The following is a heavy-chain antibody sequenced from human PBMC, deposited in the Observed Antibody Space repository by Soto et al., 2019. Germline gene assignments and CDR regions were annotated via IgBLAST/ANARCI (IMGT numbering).Heavy chain of an antibody. CDR3: ARGPAQYSSWYYFDY. CDR2: ISSSSSYI. Sequence: GGSLRLSCAASGFTFSSYSMNWVRQAPRKGLEWVSSISSSSSYIYYEDSVKGRFTISRDNAKNSLYLQMNSLRAEDTAVYYCARGPAQYSSWYYFDYWGQGTLVTVSS. V-gene: IGHV3-21*01. D-gene: IGHD6-6*01. J-gene: IGHJ4*02. CDR1: GFTFSSYS.